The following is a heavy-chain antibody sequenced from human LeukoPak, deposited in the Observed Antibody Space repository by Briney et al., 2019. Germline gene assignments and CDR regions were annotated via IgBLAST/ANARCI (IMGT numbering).Heavy chain of an antibody. D-gene: IGHD3-10*01. CDR3: ARDSLRYYGSGSP. Sequence: ASVKVSCKASGYTFTGYYMHWVRQAPGQGLEWMGWINPNSGGTNYAQKFQGRVTMTRDTSISTAYVELRSLRSDDTAVYYCARDSLRYYGSGSPWGQGTLVTVSS. CDR2: INPNSGGT. CDR1: GYTFTGYY. V-gene: IGHV1-2*02. J-gene: IGHJ5*02.